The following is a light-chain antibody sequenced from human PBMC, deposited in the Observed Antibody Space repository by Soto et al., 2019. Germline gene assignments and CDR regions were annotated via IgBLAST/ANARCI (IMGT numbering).Light chain of an antibody. CDR3: LHHYSYPLT. V-gene: IGKV1-17*01. CDR1: PGISRY. J-gene: IGKJ4*01. Sequence: IPLTQSPFSLSASVGDTVTITCRASPGISRYLAWFQQKPGKVPKRLIYAASSLQSGVPSRFSGSGSGTEFTLTISSLQPEDFATYYCLHHYSYPLTFGGGTKVDIK. CDR2: AAS.